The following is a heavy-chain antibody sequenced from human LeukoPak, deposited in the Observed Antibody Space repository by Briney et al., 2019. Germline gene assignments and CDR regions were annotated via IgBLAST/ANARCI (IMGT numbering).Heavy chain of an antibody. D-gene: IGHD3-10*01. CDR1: GYSISSGYF. Sequence: SETLSLTCSISGYSISSGYFWGWIRQPPGKGLEWIGNIHHDGITYYNPSLKSRVTISVDKSKNQFSLKLSSVTAADTAVYYCARDSYYGSGSYYGGAPYYSDYWGQGTLVTVSS. CDR2: IHHDGIT. CDR3: ARDSYYGSGSYYGGAPYYSDY. V-gene: IGHV4-38-2*02. J-gene: IGHJ4*02.